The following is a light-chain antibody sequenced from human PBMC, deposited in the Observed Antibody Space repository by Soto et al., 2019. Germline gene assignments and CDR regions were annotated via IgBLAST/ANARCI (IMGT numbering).Light chain of an antibody. CDR1: RSNIGSNT. Sequence: QSVLTQPPSASGTPGQRVTISFSGSRSNIGSNTVNWYQQLPGSAPKLLIYSNNQRPSGVPDRFSGSKSGTSASLAISGLQSEDEADYYCAAWDDSLNGFYVVGTGTKLTVL. CDR3: AAWDDSLNGFYV. V-gene: IGLV1-44*01. J-gene: IGLJ1*01. CDR2: SNN.